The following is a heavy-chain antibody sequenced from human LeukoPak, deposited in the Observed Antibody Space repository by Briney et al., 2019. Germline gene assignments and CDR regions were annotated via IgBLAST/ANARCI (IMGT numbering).Heavy chain of an antibody. J-gene: IGHJ5*02. D-gene: IGHD3-3*01. V-gene: IGHV4-34*01. CDR3: ARFWRNRRPNWFDP. Sequence: SETLSLTCAVYGGSFSGYYWSWIRQPPGKGLEWIGEINHSGSTNYNPSLKNRVTISVDTSKNQFSLKLSSVTAADTAVYYCARFWRNRRPNWFDPWGQGTLVTVSS. CDR2: INHSGST. CDR1: GGSFSGYY.